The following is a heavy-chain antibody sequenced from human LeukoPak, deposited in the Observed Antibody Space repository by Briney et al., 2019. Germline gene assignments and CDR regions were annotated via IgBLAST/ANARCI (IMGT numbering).Heavy chain of an antibody. CDR2: IDSGGST. CDR1: GFXVSSNY. D-gene: IGHD3-22*01. V-gene: IGHV3-66*01. J-gene: IGHJ3*02. CDR3: ARGYDSSGYYYGYDAFDI. Sequence: GGSLRLSCAASGFXVSSNYISWVRQAPGKGLEWVSPIDSGGSTYYAESVKGRFTISGDNSKNTLYLQMNSLRAEDTAVYYCARGYDSSGYYYGYDAFDIWGQGTMVTVSS.